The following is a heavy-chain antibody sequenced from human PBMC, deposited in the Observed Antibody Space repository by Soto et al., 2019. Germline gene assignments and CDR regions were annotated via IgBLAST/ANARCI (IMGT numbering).Heavy chain of an antibody. V-gene: IGHV3-23*01. D-gene: IGHD2-15*01. CDR2: ISGSGGST. J-gene: IGHJ6*03. CDR3: AKRDIVVVVAAKESYYYYYMDV. Sequence: EVQLLESGGGLVQPGRSLRLSCEASGYTFSSYAMSWVRQAPGKGLEWVSAISGSGGSTYYADSVKGRFTISRDNSKNTLYLQMNSLRAEDTAVYYCAKRDIVVVVAAKESYYYYYMDVWGKGTTVTVSS. CDR1: GYTFSSYA.